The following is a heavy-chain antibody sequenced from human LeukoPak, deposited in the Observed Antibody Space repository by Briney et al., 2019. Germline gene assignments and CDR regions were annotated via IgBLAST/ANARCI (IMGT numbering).Heavy chain of an antibody. CDR2: ISGIGGST. CDR1: GFTFSSYA. D-gene: IGHD6-19*01. Sequence: QAGGSLRLSCAASGFTFSSYAMGWVRQAQGKGRRWVSGISGIGGSTHYADSVKGRFTISRDNSKNTLYLQMNSLRDEDTAAYYCAKGLSIAVAGTLSFDYWGQGTLVTVSS. V-gene: IGHV3-23*01. CDR3: AKGLSIAVAGTLSFDY. J-gene: IGHJ4*02.